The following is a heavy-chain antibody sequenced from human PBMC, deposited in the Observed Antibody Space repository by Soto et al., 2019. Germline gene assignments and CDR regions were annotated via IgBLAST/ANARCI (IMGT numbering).Heavy chain of an antibody. D-gene: IGHD1-7*01. CDR3: ARSGITGTGYYFYGMDV. CDR1: GFTFSSYG. J-gene: IGHJ6*02. Sequence: QVQLVESGGGVVQPGRSLSLSCAASGFTFSSYGIQWVRQAPGKGLEWVAVIWHDGSNQYYGDSVKGRFTISRDNSKNTLNLLMNNLRAEDSAVYYCARSGITGTGYYFYGMDVWGQGTTVTVSS. CDR2: IWHDGSNQ. V-gene: IGHV3-33*01.